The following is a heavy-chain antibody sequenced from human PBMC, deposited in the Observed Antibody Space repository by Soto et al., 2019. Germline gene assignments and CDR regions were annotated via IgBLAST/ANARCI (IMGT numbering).Heavy chain of an antibody. V-gene: IGHV4-31*03. D-gene: IGHD3-9*01. J-gene: IGHJ5*02. Sequence: PSETLSLTCTVSGGSISSGGYYWSWIRQHPGKGLEWIGYIYYSGSTYYNPSLKSRVTISVDTSKNQFSLKLSSVTAADTAVYYCARGGAYYDILTGYPPPPNEFDPWGQGTLVTVSS. CDR2: IYYSGST. CDR3: ARGGAYYDILTGYPPPPNEFDP. CDR1: GGSISSGGYY.